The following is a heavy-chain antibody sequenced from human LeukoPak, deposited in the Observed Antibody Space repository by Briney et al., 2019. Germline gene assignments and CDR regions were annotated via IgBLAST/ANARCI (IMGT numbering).Heavy chain of an antibody. CDR1: GYTFTSYA. CDR2: INAGNGNT. V-gene: IGHV1-3*01. J-gene: IGHJ4*02. CDR3: ARESPYGSGSIH. D-gene: IGHD3-10*01. Sequence: ASVKVSCKASGYTFTSYAMHWVRQAPGQRLEWMGWINAGNGNTKYSQKFQGRVTITRDTSASTAYMELSSLRSEDTAVYYCARESPYGSGSIHWGQGTLVTVSS.